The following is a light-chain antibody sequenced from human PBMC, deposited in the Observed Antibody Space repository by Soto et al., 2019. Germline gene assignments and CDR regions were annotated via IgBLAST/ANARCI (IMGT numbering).Light chain of an antibody. J-gene: IGKJ1*01. CDR1: RSVSSNY. Sequence: EIVLTQSPGTLSLSPGERATLSCRASRSVSSNYLGWYQQKPGQAPRLLIYAASSRATGIPDRFSGSGSGTDFTLTISRLEPEDFAVYYCQQYGSSPWTFGQGTKVDIK. CDR2: AAS. CDR3: QQYGSSPWT. V-gene: IGKV3-20*01.